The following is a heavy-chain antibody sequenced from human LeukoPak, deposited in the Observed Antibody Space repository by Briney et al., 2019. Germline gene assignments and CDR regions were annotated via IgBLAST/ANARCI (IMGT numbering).Heavy chain of an antibody. J-gene: IGHJ3*02. Sequence: PSETLSLTCTVSGGSISSSSYYWGWIRQPPGKGLEWIGSIYYSGSTYYNPSLKSRVTISVDTSKNQFSLKLSSVTAADTAVYYCARDFTVDSAAGAFDIRGQGTMVTVSS. CDR1: GGSISSSSYY. CDR2: IYYSGST. D-gene: IGHD6-13*01. V-gene: IGHV4-39*07. CDR3: ARDFTVDSAAGAFDI.